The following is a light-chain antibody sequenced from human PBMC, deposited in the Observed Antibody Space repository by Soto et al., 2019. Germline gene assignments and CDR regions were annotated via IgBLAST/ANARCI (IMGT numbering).Light chain of an antibody. CDR1: ISDVGGYNF. CDR2: DVS. CDR3: SSFTGSNYV. J-gene: IGLJ1*01. V-gene: IGLV2-14*03. Sequence: QSVLTQPASVSGSHVQSITISCTGTISDVGGYNFVSWYQQYPGKAPKLMICDVSNRPSGVSNRFSGSKSGNTASLTISGLQAEDEADYYCSSFTGSNYVFGTGTKVTVL.